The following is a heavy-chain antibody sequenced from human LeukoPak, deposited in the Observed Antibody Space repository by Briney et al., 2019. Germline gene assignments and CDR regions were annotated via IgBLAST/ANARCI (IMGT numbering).Heavy chain of an antibody. CDR3: ARACSSTSCYEGAFDI. Sequence: ASVKVPCKASGYTFTGYYMHWVRQAPGQGLEWMGWINPNRGGTNYAQKFQGWVTMTRDTSISTAYMELSRLRSDDTAVYYCARACSSTSCYEGAFDIWGQGTMVTVSS. J-gene: IGHJ3*02. V-gene: IGHV1-2*04. CDR1: GYTFTGYY. CDR2: INPNRGGT. D-gene: IGHD2-2*01.